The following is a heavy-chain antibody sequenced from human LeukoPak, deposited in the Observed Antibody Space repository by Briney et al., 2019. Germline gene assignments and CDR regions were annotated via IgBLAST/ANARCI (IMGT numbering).Heavy chain of an antibody. V-gene: IGHV4-34*01. D-gene: IGHD3-3*01. CDR3: ARLLGTYYDFWSGFYWFDP. CDR1: GGSFSGYY. Sequence: SETLSLTCAVYGGSFSGYYWSWIRQPPGKGLEWIGSIYYSGSTYYNPSLKSRVTISVDTSKNQFSLKLSSVTAADTAVYYCARLLGTYYDFWSGFYWFDPWGQGTLVTVSS. J-gene: IGHJ5*02. CDR2: IYYSGST.